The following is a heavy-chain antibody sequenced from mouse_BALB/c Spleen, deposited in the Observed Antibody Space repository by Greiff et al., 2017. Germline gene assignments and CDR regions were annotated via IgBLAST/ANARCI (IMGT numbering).Heavy chain of an antibody. Sequence: EVHLVESGGGLVKPGGSLKLSCAASGFAFSSYDMSWVRQTPEKRLEWVAYISSGGGSTYYPDTVKGRFTISRDNAKNTLYLQMSSLKSEDTAMYYCARHDGYYPAWFAYWGQGTLVTVSA. J-gene: IGHJ3*01. CDR2: ISSGGGST. CDR1: GFAFSSYD. D-gene: IGHD2-3*01. CDR3: ARHDGYYPAWFAY. V-gene: IGHV5-12-1*01.